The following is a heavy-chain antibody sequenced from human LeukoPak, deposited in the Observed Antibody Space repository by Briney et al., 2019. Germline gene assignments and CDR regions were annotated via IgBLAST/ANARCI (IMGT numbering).Heavy chain of an antibody. CDR3: ARERGQGLGELPAEYYFDY. CDR2: INPNSGGT. J-gene: IGHJ4*02. Sequence: GASVKVSCKASGYTFTGYYMHWVRQAPGQGLEWMGWINPNSGGTNYAQKFQGRVTMTRDTSISTAYMGLSRLRSDDTAVYYCARERGQGLGELPAEYYFDYWGQGTLVTVSS. CDR1: GYTFTGYY. D-gene: IGHD3-16*01. V-gene: IGHV1-2*02.